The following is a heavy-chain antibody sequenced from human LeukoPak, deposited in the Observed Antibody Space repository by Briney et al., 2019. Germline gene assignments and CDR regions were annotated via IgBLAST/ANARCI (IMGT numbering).Heavy chain of an antibody. J-gene: IGHJ3*02. CDR3: ARGHGSSDAFDI. Sequence: KPGGSLLLSCAASGFTFSSYSMNWVRQAPGKGLEWVSSISSSSSYIYYADSVKGRFTISRDNAKNSLYLQMNSLRAEDTAVYYCARGHGSSDAFDIWGQGTMVTVSS. V-gene: IGHV3-21*01. CDR1: GFTFSSYS. D-gene: IGHD1-26*01. CDR2: ISSSSSYI.